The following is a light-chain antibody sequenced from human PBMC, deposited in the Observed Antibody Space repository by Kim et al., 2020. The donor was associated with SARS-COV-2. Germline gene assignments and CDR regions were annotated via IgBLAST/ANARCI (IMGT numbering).Light chain of an antibody. CDR3: AAWDDSLHGYV. V-gene: IGLV1-44*01. J-gene: IGLJ1*01. Sequence: GQRVTISCSGGSSNVGSKTVNWYQHLPGTTPKLLVHTTNQRPSGVPDRFSGSKSGTTASLAISGLQSDDEADYYCAAWDDSLHGYVFGTGTKVTVL. CDR2: TTN. CDR1: SSNVGSKT.